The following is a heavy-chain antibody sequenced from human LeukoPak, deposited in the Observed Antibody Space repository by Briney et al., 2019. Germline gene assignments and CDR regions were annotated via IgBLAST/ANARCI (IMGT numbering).Heavy chain of an antibody. D-gene: IGHD2-15*01. CDR3: ARDQLLLHYFDY. CDR1: GFTVSSNY. J-gene: IGHJ4*02. CDR2: IYSGGST. V-gene: IGHV3-66*01. Sequence: GGSLRLSCAASGFTVSSNYMSWVRQAPGKGLEWVSLIYSGGSTYYADSVKGRFTISRDNSKNTLYLQMHSLRAEDTAVYYCARDQLLLHYFDYWGQGTLVTVSS.